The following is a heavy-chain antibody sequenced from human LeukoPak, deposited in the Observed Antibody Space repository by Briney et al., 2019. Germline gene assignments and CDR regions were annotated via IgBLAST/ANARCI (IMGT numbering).Heavy chain of an antibody. CDR3: ARDNMGNWFDP. D-gene: IGHD3-16*01. Sequence: SETLSLTCAVSGGSISSGGYSWSWIRQPPGKGLEWIGYIYYSGSTYYNPSLKSRVTISVDTSKNQFSLKLSSVTAADTAVYYCARDNMGNWFDPWGQGTLVTVSS. V-gene: IGHV4-30-4*07. J-gene: IGHJ5*02. CDR1: GGSISSGGYS. CDR2: IYYSGST.